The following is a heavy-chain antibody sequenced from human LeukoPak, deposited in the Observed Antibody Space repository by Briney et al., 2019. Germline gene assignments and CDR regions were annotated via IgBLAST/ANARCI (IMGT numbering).Heavy chain of an antibody. D-gene: IGHD1-26*01. Sequence: GGSLRLSCAAPGFTFSSYWMHWVRQAPGKGLVWVSRINSDGSSTSYADSVKGRFTISRDNAKNSLYLQMNSLRAEDTAVYYCARDMYSGSSDAFDIWGQGTMVTVSS. CDR1: GFTFSSYW. J-gene: IGHJ3*02. CDR2: INSDGSST. CDR3: ARDMYSGSSDAFDI. V-gene: IGHV3-74*01.